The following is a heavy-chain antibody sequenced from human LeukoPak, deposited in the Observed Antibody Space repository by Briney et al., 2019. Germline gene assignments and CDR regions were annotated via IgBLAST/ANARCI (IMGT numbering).Heavy chain of an antibody. J-gene: IGHJ4*02. V-gene: IGHV4-59*08. Sequence: SETLSLTCTVSGGSISSHYWSWIRQPPGKGLEWIGYIYYSGSTNYNPSLKSRVTISVDTSKNHFSLKLSSVTAADTAVYYCARLTSSSSGSSFDYWGQGTLVTVSS. CDR3: ARLTSSSSGSSFDY. CDR1: GGSISSHY. D-gene: IGHD6-13*01. CDR2: IYYSGST.